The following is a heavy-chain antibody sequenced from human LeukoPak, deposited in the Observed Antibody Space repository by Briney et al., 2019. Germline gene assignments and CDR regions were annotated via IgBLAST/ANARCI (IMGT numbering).Heavy chain of an antibody. D-gene: IGHD3-10*01. CDR3: AKGVWVVRGVIGDAFDI. Sequence: PGGSLRLSCAASGFTFSSCGMHWVRQAPGEGLEWVAVISYDGNNKYYADSVKGRFTISRDNSKNTLYLQMNSLRAEDTAVYYCAKGVWVVRGVIGDAFDIWGQGTMVTVSS. CDR2: ISYDGNNK. CDR1: GFTFSSCG. V-gene: IGHV3-30*18. J-gene: IGHJ3*02.